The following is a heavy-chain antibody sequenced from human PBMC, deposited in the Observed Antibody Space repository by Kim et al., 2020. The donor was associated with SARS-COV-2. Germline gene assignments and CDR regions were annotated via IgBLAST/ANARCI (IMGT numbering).Heavy chain of an antibody. J-gene: IGHJ5*02. CDR1: GGSISSGDYY. Sequence: SETLSLTCTVSGGSISSGDYYWSWIRQPPGKGLEWIGYIYYSGSTYYNPSLKSRVTISVDTSKNQFSLKLSSVTAADTAVYYCASGVVVVPAAPVGWFDPWGLGTLVTVSS. CDR3: ASGVVVVPAAPVGWFDP. D-gene: IGHD2-2*01. CDR2: IYYSGST. V-gene: IGHV4-30-4*01.